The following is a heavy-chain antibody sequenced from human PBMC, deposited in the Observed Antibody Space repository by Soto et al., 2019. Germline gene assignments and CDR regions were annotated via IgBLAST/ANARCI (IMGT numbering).Heavy chain of an antibody. D-gene: IGHD2-15*01. CDR3: ARDCSGGSCY. V-gene: IGHV1-69*04. CDR1: GGTLSSYT. J-gene: IGHJ4*02. Sequence: SVKVSCKASGGTLSSYTISWVRQAPGQGLEWMGRIIPILGIANYAQKFQGRVTITADKSTSTAYMELSSLRSEDTAVYYCARDCSGGSCYWGQGTLVTVPQ. CDR2: IIPILGIA.